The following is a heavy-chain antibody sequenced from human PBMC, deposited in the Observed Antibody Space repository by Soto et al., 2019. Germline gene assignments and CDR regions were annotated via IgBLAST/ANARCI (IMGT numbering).Heavy chain of an antibody. Sequence: GASVKVSCKASGYTFTSYFMQWVRQAPGQGLEWVGIINPSDGTANYAQKFQGRVTITADESTSTAYMELSSLRSEDTAVYYCARSYDFWSGYSIRAYAFDIWGQGTMVTVAS. CDR3: ARSYDFWSGYSIRAYAFDI. J-gene: IGHJ3*02. D-gene: IGHD3-3*01. V-gene: IGHV1-46*01. CDR2: INPSDGTA. CDR1: GYTFTSYF.